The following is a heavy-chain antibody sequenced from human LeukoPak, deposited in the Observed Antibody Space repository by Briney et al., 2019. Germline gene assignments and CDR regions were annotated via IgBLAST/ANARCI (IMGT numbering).Heavy chain of an antibody. D-gene: IGHD3-9*01. CDR1: EFTFSSYG. V-gene: IGHV3-30*02. CDR3: AKEGPPYYDIFHPYYFDY. CDR2: IRYDGSNK. Sequence: GALRLSCAASEFTFSSYGMHWVRQAPGKGLEWVAFIRYDGSNKYYADSVKGRFTISRDNSKNTLYLQMNSLRAEDTAVYYCAKEGPPYYDIFHPYYFDYWGQGTLVTVSS. J-gene: IGHJ4*02.